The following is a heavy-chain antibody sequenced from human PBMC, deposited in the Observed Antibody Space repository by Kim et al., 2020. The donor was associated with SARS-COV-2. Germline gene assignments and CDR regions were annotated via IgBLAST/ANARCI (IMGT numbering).Heavy chain of an antibody. D-gene: IGHD6-6*01. CDR2: TYFRSKWYT. CDR3: ARDRVGIVARLDYYYGTDV. J-gene: IGHJ6*02. CDR1: GDRVSSNSAA. Sequence: SQTLSLTCAISGDRVSSNSAAWNWIRQSPSRGLEWLGRTYFRSKWYTDYAVSVKSRITINPDTSKNQFSLQLNSVTPEDTAVYYCARDRVGIVARLDYYYGTDVWGQGTTVIVSS. V-gene: IGHV6-1*01.